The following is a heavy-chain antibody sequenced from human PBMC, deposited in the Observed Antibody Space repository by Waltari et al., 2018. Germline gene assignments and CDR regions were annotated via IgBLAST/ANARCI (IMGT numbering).Heavy chain of an antibody. V-gene: IGHV4-39*07. Sequence: QLQLQESGPGLVKPSETLSLTCTVSGGSISSSSYSWGWIRQPPGKGLEWIGSIYYSGSTYYNPSLKSRVTISVDTSKNQFSLKLSSVTAADTAVYYCAGHSSGWYYFDYWGQGTLVTVSS. D-gene: IGHD6-19*01. CDR3: AGHSSGWYYFDY. J-gene: IGHJ4*02. CDR1: GGSISSSSYS. CDR2: IYYSGST.